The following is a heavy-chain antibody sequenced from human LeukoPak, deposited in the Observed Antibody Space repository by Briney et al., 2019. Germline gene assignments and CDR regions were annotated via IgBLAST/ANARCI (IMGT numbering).Heavy chain of an antibody. CDR2: ISGYNGNT. Sequence: ASVKVSCKASGYTFTRNSINWVRRAPGQVFEWMGWISGYNGNTKYAEKFQGRVTMTTDTSTSTAYMELRSLTSDDTAVYYCARAYNWNDAFDIWGQGTMVTVSS. CDR3: ARAYNWNDAFDI. D-gene: IGHD1-1*01. V-gene: IGHV1-18*01. J-gene: IGHJ3*02. CDR1: GYTFTRNS.